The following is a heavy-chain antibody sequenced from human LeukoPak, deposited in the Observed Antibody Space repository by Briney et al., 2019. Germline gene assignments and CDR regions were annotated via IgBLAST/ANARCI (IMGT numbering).Heavy chain of an antibody. CDR3: AREGVLDPQNY. Sequence: GGSLRLSCVVSGFSFASEAMSWVRQSPGRGLEWVSSISPGGGTTYYADSVKGRFTISRDNAKNSLYLRMNGLRAEDTAVYYCAREGVLDPQNYWGQGTLVTVSS. CDR1: GFSFASEA. D-gene: IGHD2-8*02. J-gene: IGHJ4*02. CDR2: ISPGGGTT. V-gene: IGHV3-23*01.